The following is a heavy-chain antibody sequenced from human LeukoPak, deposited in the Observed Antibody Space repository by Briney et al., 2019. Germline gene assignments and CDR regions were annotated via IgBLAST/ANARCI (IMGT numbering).Heavy chain of an antibody. D-gene: IGHD2-15*01. CDR1: GFTFSSYA. V-gene: IGHV3-23*01. J-gene: IGHJ5*02. Sequence: GGSLRLSCAASGFTFSSYAMTWVRQAPGKGLDWVSAISGSADYTYYADSVKGRFTISRDNSKNTLYLQMNGLRVEDTAIYYCAKGYCSGGSCFSRSNWFDPWGQGTLVTVSS. CDR2: ISGSADYT. CDR3: AKGYCSGGSCFSRSNWFDP.